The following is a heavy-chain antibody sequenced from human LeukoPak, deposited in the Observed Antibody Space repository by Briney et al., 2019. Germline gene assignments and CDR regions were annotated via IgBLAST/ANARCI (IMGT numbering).Heavy chain of an antibody. D-gene: IGHD3-10*01. CDR2: ISGASTSI. V-gene: IGHV3-21*06. Sequence: NPGGSLRLSCATFGFMFNSYSISWVRQAPGKGLEWVSSISGASTSIYYADSVKGRFTISRDNAKNALYLQMNSLRAEDTAVYYCAREDGSGSYYNPYYYYYGMDVWGQGTTVTVSS. CDR1: GFMFNSYS. J-gene: IGHJ6*02. CDR3: AREDGSGSYYNPYYYYYGMDV.